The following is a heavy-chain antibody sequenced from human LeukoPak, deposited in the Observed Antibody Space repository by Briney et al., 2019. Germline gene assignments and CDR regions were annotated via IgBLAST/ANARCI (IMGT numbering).Heavy chain of an antibody. CDR1: GYSISSGYY. V-gene: IGHV4-38-2*02. CDR2: IYHSGST. D-gene: IGHD3-22*01. J-gene: IGHJ4*02. CDR3: ASPDTYYYDSSGYLY. Sequence: PSETLSLTCTVSGYSISSGYYWAWIRQPPGKGLELIGNIYHSGSTYYNPSLRSRVTISVDTSKNQFSLKLSSVTAADTAVYYCASPDTYYYDSSGYLYWGQGTLVTVSS.